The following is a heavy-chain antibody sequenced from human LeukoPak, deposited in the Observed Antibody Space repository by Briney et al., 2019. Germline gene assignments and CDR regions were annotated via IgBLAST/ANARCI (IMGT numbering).Heavy chain of an antibody. J-gene: IGHJ4*02. Sequence: GGSLRLSCAASGFTFSSYAMSWVRQAPGKGLEWVSAISGSGGSTYCADSVKGRFTISRDNSKNTLYLQMNSLRAEDTAVYYCAKGDYSSSSWGFDYWGQGTLVTVSS. D-gene: IGHD6-6*01. V-gene: IGHV3-23*01. CDR3: AKGDYSSSSWGFDY. CDR2: ISGSGGST. CDR1: GFTFSSYA.